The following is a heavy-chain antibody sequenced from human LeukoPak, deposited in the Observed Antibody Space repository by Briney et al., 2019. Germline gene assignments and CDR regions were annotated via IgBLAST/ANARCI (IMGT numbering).Heavy chain of an antibody. J-gene: IGHJ6*04. CDR2: GSGTGDDT. CDR1: GFIFRDFA. V-gene: IGHV3-23*01. D-gene: IGHD4-17*01. CDR3: AKILRPVTSFPQFYFFGMDV. Sequence: GGSLRLSYAASGFIFRDFAMTWVRQAAGKGLEWVSTGSGTGDDTYYSDTVKGRITNSRYNSENTLDLQMNSLRVEDTAVYFCAKILRPVTSFPQFYFFGMDVWGKGATVTVSS.